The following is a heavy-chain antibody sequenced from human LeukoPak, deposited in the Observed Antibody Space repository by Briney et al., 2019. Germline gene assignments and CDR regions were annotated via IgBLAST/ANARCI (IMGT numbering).Heavy chain of an antibody. Sequence: GGSLRLSCAASGFSFSSYWMSWVRQAPGKGLEWVSSISGSGRYIYYADSLKGRFTISRDNAKNSVYLHMKSLRAEDTAVYYCARPRPYDYYFDSWGQGTLVTVSS. CDR2: ISGSGRYI. CDR1: GFSFSSYW. J-gene: IGHJ4*02. V-gene: IGHV3-21*01. CDR3: ARPRPYDYYFDS. D-gene: IGHD3-16*01.